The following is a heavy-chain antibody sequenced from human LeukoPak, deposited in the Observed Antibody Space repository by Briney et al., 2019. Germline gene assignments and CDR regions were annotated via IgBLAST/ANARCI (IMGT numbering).Heavy chain of an antibody. CDR3: ARGRWVGRPAMGIAAAGTNCDY. J-gene: IGHJ4*02. CDR1: GGSFSGYY. V-gene: IGHV4-34*01. Sequence: SETLSLTCAVYGGSFSGYYWSWIRQPPGKGLEWIGEINHSGSTNYNPSLKSRVTISVDTSKNQFSLKLSSVTAADTAVYYCARGRWVGRPAMGIAAAGTNCDYWGQGTLVTVSS. CDR2: INHSGST. D-gene: IGHD6-13*01.